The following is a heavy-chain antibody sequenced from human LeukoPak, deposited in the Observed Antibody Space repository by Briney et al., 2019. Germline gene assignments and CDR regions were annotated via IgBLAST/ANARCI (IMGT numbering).Heavy chain of an antibody. CDR1: GFTFNTYG. D-gene: IGHD3-22*01. CDR2: IRYDGSYK. Sequence: PGGSLRLSCAASGFTFNTYGMHWVRQAPGKGLEWVAFIRYDGSYKYYADSVKGRFTISRDNSKNTLYLQMHSLRAEDTAVYYCARDRWYYYDSSDYYHDAFDIWGQGTMVTVSS. V-gene: IGHV3-30*02. J-gene: IGHJ3*02. CDR3: ARDRWYYYDSSDYYHDAFDI.